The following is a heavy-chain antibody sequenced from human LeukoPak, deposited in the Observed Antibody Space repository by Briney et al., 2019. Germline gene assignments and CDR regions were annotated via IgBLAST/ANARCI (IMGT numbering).Heavy chain of an antibody. CDR1: GFTFDDYG. CDR2: INWNGGST. CDR3: ARAHMVRGVMTSGFDY. Sequence: AGGSLRFSCAASGFTFDDYGRSWVRQAQGKGLEWVSGINWNGGSTGYADSVKGRFTISRDNAKNSLYLQMNSLRAEDTALYYCARAHMVRGVMTSGFDYWGQGTLVTVSS. J-gene: IGHJ4*02. V-gene: IGHV3-20*04. D-gene: IGHD3-10*01.